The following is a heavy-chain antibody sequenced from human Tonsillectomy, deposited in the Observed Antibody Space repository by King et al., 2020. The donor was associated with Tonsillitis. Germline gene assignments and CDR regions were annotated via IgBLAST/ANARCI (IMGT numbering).Heavy chain of an antibody. CDR3: AREGEHTAIVTGWFDP. Sequence: VQLQESGPGLVKPSETLSLTCAVSGYSISSGYYWGWIRQPPGKGLEWIGSIYHSGSTYYNPSLKSRVTISVDTSKNQFSLKLSSVTAADTAVYYCAREGEHTAIVTGWFDPWGQGTLVTVSS. D-gene: IGHD5-18*01. J-gene: IGHJ5*02. CDR1: GYSISSGYY. V-gene: IGHV4-38-2*02. CDR2: IYHSGST.